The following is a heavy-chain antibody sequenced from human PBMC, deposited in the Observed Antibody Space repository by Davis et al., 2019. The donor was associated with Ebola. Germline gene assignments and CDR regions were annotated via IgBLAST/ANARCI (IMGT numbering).Heavy chain of an antibody. Sequence: GESLKISCKGSGYSFTSYWIGWVRQMPGKGLEWMGIIYPGDSDTRYSPSFQGQVTISADKSISTAYLQWSSLKASDTAMYYCARFYCSSTSCYPGDAFDIWGQGTMVTVSS. V-gene: IGHV5-51*01. CDR2: IYPGDSDT. CDR1: GYSFTSYW. D-gene: IGHD2-2*01. J-gene: IGHJ3*02. CDR3: ARFYCSSTSCYPGDAFDI.